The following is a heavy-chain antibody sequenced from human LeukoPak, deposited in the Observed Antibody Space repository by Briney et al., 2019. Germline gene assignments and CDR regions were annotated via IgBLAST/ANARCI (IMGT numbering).Heavy chain of an antibody. V-gene: IGHV3-11*01. CDR2: ISTSGSTI. D-gene: IGHD5/OR15-5a*01. CDR1: GFTFSDYF. CDR3: ARAIGSVYVWFDY. J-gene: IGHJ4*02. Sequence: GGSLRLSCAASGFTFSDYFMTWIRQAPGQGLEWVSYISTSGSTIFYADSVQGRFTISRDNAKNSLYLQLNSLRAEDTAVYYCARAIGSVYVWFDYWGQGTLVTVSS.